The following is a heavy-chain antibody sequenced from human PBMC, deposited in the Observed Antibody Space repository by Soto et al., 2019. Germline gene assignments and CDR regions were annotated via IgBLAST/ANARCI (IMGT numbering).Heavy chain of an antibody. CDR1: GYTFTSYG. CDR2: ISAYNGNT. CDR3: ARAPRNVVTEHQRAQFDY. V-gene: IGHV1-18*01. J-gene: IGHJ4*02. Sequence: QVQLVQSGAEVKKPGASVKVSCKASGYTFTSYGISWVRQAPGQGLEWMGWISAYNGNTNYAQKLQGRVTMTTDTSTSTAYMELRSLRSDDTAVYYCARAPRNVVTEHQRAQFDYWGQGTLVTVSS. D-gene: IGHD2-21*02.